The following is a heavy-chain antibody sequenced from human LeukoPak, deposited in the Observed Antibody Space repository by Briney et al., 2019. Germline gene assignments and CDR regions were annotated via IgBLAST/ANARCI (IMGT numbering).Heavy chain of an antibody. CDR2: LNAGNGDT. Sequence: ASVKVSCKASGYTFTTYGIHWVRQAPGQRLEWMGRLNAGNGDTKYSQKFQGRVTITRDTSASTAYMELSSLRSEDTAVYYCARSIEYSSASNGGYYFDYWGQGTLVTVSS. V-gene: IGHV1-3*01. CDR3: ARSIEYSSASNGGYYFDY. J-gene: IGHJ4*02. D-gene: IGHD6-19*01. CDR1: GYTFTTYG.